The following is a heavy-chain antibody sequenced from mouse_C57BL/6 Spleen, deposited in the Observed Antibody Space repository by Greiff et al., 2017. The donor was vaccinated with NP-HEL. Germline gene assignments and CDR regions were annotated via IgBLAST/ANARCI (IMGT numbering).Heavy chain of an antibody. CDR3: AGSSRYWYFDV. J-gene: IGHJ1*03. CDR2: IHPNSGST. D-gene: IGHD1-1*01. V-gene: IGHV1-64*01. CDR1: GYTFTSYW. Sequence: VQLQQPGAELVKPGASVKLSCKASGYTFTSYWMHWVKQRPGQGLEWIGMIHPNSGSTNYNEKFKSKATLTVDKSSSTAYMQLSSLTSEDSAVYYCAGSSRYWYFDVWGTGTTVTVSS.